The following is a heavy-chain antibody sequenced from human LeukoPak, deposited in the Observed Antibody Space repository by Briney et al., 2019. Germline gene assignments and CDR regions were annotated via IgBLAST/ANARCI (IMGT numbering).Heavy chain of an antibody. J-gene: IGHJ4*02. V-gene: IGHV1-18*01. CDR1: GYTFTSYG. D-gene: IGHD3-22*01. Sequence: ASVKVSCKASGYTFTSYGISWVRQAPAQGLKWMGWISAYNGNTNYAQKLQGRVTMTTDTSTSTAYMELRSLRSDDTAVYYCARDPEYYYDSSGPGGEFDYWGQGTLVTVSS. CDR3: ARDPEYYYDSSGPGGEFDY. CDR2: ISAYNGNT.